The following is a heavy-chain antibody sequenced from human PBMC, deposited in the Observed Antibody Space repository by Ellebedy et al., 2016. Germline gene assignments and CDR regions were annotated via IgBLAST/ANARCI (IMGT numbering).Heavy chain of an antibody. CDR3: ARHAAITMIVVVIPNWFDP. J-gene: IGHJ5*02. D-gene: IGHD3-22*01. CDR1: GGSVGGHY. Sequence: SETLSLTXTVSGGSVGGHYWSWVRQPPGKGPEWIGYGYYSGSTNYNPSLKSRVTISVDTSKNQFSLKLSSVTAADTAVYYCARHAAITMIVVVIPNWFDPWGQGTLVTVSS. CDR2: GYYSGST. V-gene: IGHV4-59*02.